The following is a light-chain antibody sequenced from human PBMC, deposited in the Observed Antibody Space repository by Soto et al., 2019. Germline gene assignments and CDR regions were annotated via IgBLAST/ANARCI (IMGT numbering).Light chain of an antibody. J-gene: IGKJ2*01. V-gene: IGKV3-20*01. Sequence: EILLTQSPCTLSLSPGERATLSCRASQSVRNSYLARYQQQPGQAPRLLIYGASGRATGIPDRFSGSGSGTDFTLTISRMEPEDFAAYYCQQYGSSPYTFGQRTKLEI. CDR1: QSVRNSY. CDR2: GAS. CDR3: QQYGSSPYT.